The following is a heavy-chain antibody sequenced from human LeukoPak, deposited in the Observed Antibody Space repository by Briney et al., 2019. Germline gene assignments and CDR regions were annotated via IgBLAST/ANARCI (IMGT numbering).Heavy chain of an antibody. Sequence: GGSLRLSCEASGFIFSNYDMRWVRQAPGKGLEWVSYISASRRYINYADSVKGRFTISRDNAKNALYLQMNSLRAEDTGIYFCANTVADWDHDSWGQGTLVTVSS. D-gene: IGHD6-19*01. CDR1: GFIFSNYD. J-gene: IGHJ5*02. CDR2: ISASRRYI. CDR3: ANTVADWDHDS. V-gene: IGHV3-21*06.